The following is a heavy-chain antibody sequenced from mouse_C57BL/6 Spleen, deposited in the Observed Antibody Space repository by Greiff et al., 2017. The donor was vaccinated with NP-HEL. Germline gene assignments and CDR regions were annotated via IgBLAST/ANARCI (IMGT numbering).Heavy chain of an antibody. CDR2: IYPSDSET. CDR3: ARRSMITRAMDY. Sequence: VQLQQPGAELVRPGSSVKLSCKASGYTFTSYWLDWVKQRPGQGLEWIGNIYPSDSETHYNQKFKDKATLTVDKSSSTAYMQLSSLTSEDSAVYYCARRSMITRAMDYWGQGTSVTVSS. CDR1: GYTFTSYW. D-gene: IGHD2-4*01. V-gene: IGHV1-61*01. J-gene: IGHJ4*01.